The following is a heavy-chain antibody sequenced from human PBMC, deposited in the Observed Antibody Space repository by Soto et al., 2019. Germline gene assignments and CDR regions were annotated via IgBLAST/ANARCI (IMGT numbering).Heavy chain of an antibody. D-gene: IGHD4-17*01. Sequence: EVQLLESGGGLVQPGGSLRLSCAASGFTFSSYAMSWVRQAPGKGQEWVSAISGSGGSTYYADSVKGRFTISRDNSKNTLYLQMHSLRAEDTAVYYCAKGATVTYHYYYYYMDVCGKGTPVTVSS. CDR3: AKGATVTYHYYYYYMDV. CDR2: ISGSGGST. CDR1: GFTFSSYA. J-gene: IGHJ6*03. V-gene: IGHV3-23*01.